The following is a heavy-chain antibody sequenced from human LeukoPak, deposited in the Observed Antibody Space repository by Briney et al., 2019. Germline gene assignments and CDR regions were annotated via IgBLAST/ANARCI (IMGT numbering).Heavy chain of an antibody. J-gene: IGHJ4*02. CDR3: ARGEGISITIFGVVLDY. CDR1: GYTFTGYY. CDR2: INPNSGGT. D-gene: IGHD3-3*01. V-gene: IGHV1-2*02. Sequence: GASVKVSCKASGYTFTGYYMHWVRQAPGQGLEWMGWINPNSGGTNYAQKFQGRVTMTRDTSISTAYMELSRLRSDDTAVYYCARGEGISITIFGVVLDYWGQGTLVTVS.